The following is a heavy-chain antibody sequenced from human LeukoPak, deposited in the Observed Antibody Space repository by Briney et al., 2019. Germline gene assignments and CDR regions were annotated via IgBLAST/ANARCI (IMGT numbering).Heavy chain of an antibody. V-gene: IGHV1-18*01. J-gene: IGHJ5*02. D-gene: IGHD1-26*01. CDR2: ISAYNGNT. CDR3: ARVIPQKWELPGKWFDP. CDR1: GYTFTSYG. Sequence: ASVKVSCKASGYTFTSYGISWVRQAPGQGLEWMGWISAYNGNTNYAQKFQGRVTMTTDTSTSTASMELRSLRSDDTAVYYCARVIPQKWELPGKWFDPWGQGTLVTVSS.